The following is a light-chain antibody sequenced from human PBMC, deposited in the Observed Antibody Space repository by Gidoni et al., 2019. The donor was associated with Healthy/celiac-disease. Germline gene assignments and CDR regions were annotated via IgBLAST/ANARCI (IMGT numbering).Light chain of an antibody. CDR3: QQRSNWPPSLT. CDR2: DAS. Sequence: ELVLTQSPATLSLSPGERATLSCRARQSVSSYLAWYQQKPGQAPRLLIYDASNRATGIPARFSGSGSGTDFTLTISSLEPEDFAVYYCQQRSNWPPSLTFGGGTKVEIK. CDR1: QSVSSY. J-gene: IGKJ4*01. V-gene: IGKV3-11*01.